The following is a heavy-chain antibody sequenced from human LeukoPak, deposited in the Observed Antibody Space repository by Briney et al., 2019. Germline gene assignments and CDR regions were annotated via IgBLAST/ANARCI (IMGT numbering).Heavy chain of an antibody. CDR3: ATTPLTVTHGDAFDI. V-gene: IGHV1-69*06. J-gene: IGHJ3*02. D-gene: IGHD4-17*01. CDR2: IIPIFGTA. CDR1: GGTFSSYA. Sequence: SVKVSCKASGGTFSSYAISWVRQAPGQGLEWMGGIIPIFGTANYAQKFQGRVTITADKSTSTAYMELSSLRSEDTAVYYCATTPLTVTHGDAFDIWGQGTMVTVSS.